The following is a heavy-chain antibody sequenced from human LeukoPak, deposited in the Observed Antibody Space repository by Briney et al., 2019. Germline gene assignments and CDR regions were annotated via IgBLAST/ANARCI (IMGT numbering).Heavy chain of an antibody. CDR2: ISAYNGNT. D-gene: IGHD3-9*01. V-gene: IGHV1-18*01. J-gene: IGHJ6*02. Sequence: ASVKVSCKASGYTFTSYGISWVRQAPGQGLEWMGWISAYNGNTNYAQKLQGRVTMTTDTSTSTAYMELRSLRSDDTAVYYCARGFGYYDILTGYYIGYYYYGMDVWGQGTTVTVSS. CDR3: ARGFGYYDILTGYYIGYYYYGMDV. CDR1: GYTFTSYG.